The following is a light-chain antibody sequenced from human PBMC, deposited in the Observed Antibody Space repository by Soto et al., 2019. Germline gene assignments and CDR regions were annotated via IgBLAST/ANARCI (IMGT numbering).Light chain of an antibody. CDR1: HTFISY. J-gene: IGKJ5*01. V-gene: IGKV1-39*01. Sequence: DIQMAQSASCLSSSLGDIVNITFRASHTFISYLNWYQQKPGTVPKLLIYATSNLQSGVLSRFSGRGFGTDFPLTISSLQPEDFATYYCQQSFTTPSFGQGTRLEIK. CDR2: ATS. CDR3: QQSFTTPS.